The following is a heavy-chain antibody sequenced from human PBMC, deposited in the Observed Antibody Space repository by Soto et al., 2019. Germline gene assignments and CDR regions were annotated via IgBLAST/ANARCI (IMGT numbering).Heavy chain of an antibody. D-gene: IGHD3-16*01. J-gene: IGHJ4*02. CDR3: ARGGLTDYFDY. V-gene: IGHV3-33*01. CDR1: GFTFSSYG. Sequence: QVQLVESGGGVVQPGRSLRLSCAASGFTFSSYGMHWVRQAPGKGLEGVQVIGYEGSNKYYADYVKGRFTSSRDNSKNTLYLQMTSLRAEDTAVYYCARGGLTDYFDYWGQGTLVTVSS. CDR2: IGYEGSNK.